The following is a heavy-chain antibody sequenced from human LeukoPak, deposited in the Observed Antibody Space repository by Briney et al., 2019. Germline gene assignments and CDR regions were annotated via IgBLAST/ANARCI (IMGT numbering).Heavy chain of an antibody. D-gene: IGHD2-2*01. CDR3: ASSKYCNSTTCIDY. V-gene: IGHV4-4*07. Sequence: SETLSLTCTVSGGSISGYYWSWIRQPAGNGLEWIGRIYTSGSTNYNPSLESRVTISVDTSKNQLSLKLRSVTAADTAVYYCASSKYCNSTTCIDYWGQGTLVTVSS. CDR2: IYTSGST. J-gene: IGHJ4*02. CDR1: GGSISGYY.